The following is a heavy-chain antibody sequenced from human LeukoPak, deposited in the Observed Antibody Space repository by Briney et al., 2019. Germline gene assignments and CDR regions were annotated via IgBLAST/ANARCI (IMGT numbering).Heavy chain of an antibody. J-gene: IGHJ5*02. V-gene: IGHV4-34*01. Sequence: SETLSLTCAVYGGSFSGYYWSWIRQPPXXXXEWIGEINHSGSTNYNPSLKSRVTISVDTSKNQFSLKLSSVTAADTAVYYCARKYNWNDGGFDPWGQGTLVTVSS. CDR2: INHSGST. D-gene: IGHD1-20*01. CDR1: GGSFSGYY. CDR3: ARKYNWNDGGFDP.